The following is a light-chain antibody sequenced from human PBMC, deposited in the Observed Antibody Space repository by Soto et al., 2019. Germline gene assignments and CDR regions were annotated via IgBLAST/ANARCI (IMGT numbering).Light chain of an antibody. Sequence: EIVLTQSPATLSSFPGDRVTLSCRASQYINTRLAWYQHRPGQAPRLLIYQTSLRAAGIPARFSASGSGTDFTLTISDVHPEYFALYYCHRRQSWPRTFGQGTKVDI. J-gene: IGKJ1*01. CDR3: HRRQSWPRT. CDR2: QTS. CDR1: QYINTR. V-gene: IGKV3-11*01.